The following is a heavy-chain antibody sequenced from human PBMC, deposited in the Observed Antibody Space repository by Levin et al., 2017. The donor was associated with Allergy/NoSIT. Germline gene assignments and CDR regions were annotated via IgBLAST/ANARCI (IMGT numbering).Heavy chain of an antibody. Sequence: GESLKISCKASGYTFTGYYIHWVRQAPGQGLEWMGRIDPNRGGTSKAQKFQGRVTMTRDMSINTAYMELSSLRSDDTAVYYCAGDRAVSADYWGQGTLVTVSS. CDR3: AGDRAVSADY. J-gene: IGHJ4*02. CDR1: GYTFTGYY. CDR2: IDPNRGGT. V-gene: IGHV1-2*06. D-gene: IGHD2-8*01.